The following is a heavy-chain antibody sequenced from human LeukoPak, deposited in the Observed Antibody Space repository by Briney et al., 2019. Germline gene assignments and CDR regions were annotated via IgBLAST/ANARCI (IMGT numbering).Heavy chain of an antibody. Sequence: GGSLRLSCAASGFTFSSYAMHWVRQAPGKGLEGVAVISYDGSNKYYADSVKGRFTISRDNSKNTLYLQMNSLRAEDTAVYYRARDDVLLWFGGPPGAFDIWGQGTMVTVSS. J-gene: IGHJ3*02. D-gene: IGHD3-10*01. CDR2: ISYDGSNK. CDR3: ARDDVLLWFGGPPGAFDI. CDR1: GFTFSSYA. V-gene: IGHV3-30-3*01.